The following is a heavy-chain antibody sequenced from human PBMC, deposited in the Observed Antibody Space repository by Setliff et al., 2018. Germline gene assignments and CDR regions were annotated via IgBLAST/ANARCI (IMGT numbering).Heavy chain of an antibody. V-gene: IGHV4-39*07. CDR3: ARDEGSSYFYGMDV. CDR2: IYYSGST. CDR1: GGSISSSSYY. J-gene: IGHJ6*02. D-gene: IGHD6-13*01. Sequence: ASETLSLTCTVSGGSISSSSYYWGWIRQPPGKGLEWIGSIYYSGSTYYNPSLQSRVTISVDTSKNQFSLKLSSVTAADTAVYYCARDEGSSYFYGMDVWGQGTTVTVSS.